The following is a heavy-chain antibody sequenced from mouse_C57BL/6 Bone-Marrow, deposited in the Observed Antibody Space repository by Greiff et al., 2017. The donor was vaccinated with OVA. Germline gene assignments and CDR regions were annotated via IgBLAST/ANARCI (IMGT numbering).Heavy chain of an antibody. CDR2: INPYNGGT. CDR3: ARENYSNWYFDV. J-gene: IGHJ1*03. Sequence: EVKLVESGPVLVKPGASVKMSCKASGYTFTDYYMNWVKQSHGKSLEWIGVINPYNGGTSYNQKFKGKATLTVDKSSSTAYMERNSLTSEDSAVYYCARENYSNWYFDVWGTGTTVTVSS. CDR1: GYTFTDYY. V-gene: IGHV1-19*01. D-gene: IGHD2-5*01.